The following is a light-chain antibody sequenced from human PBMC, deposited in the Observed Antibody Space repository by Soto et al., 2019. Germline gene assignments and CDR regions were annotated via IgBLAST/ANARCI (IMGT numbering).Light chain of an antibody. CDR1: SSNIGNNY. V-gene: IGLV1-51*02. J-gene: IGLJ3*02. Sequence: QSVLTQPPSVSAAPGQKVTISCSGSSSNIGNNYVSWYQQLPGTAPKLLIYENNKRPSGIPDRFSGSKSGTSATLGITGLQTGDEADYYCGTWDSSLSVWVFGRGTKVTVL. CDR2: ENN. CDR3: GTWDSSLSVWV.